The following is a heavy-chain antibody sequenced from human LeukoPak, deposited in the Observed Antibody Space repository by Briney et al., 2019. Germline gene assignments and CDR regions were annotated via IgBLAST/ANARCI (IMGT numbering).Heavy chain of an antibody. CDR2: IHITGNT. V-gene: IGHV4-59*01. J-gene: IGHJ5*02. CDR1: GASISTCY. CDR3: ARECYDVLTGENDWFDP. D-gene: IGHD3-9*01. Sequence: PSETLSLTRTISGASISTCYWNWIRQSPEKGLEWIGYIHITGNTRYNPSLKSRVAISIDTPNNHFSLKLSSVTPADTAVYYCARECYDVLTGENDWFDPWGQGTLVTVSS.